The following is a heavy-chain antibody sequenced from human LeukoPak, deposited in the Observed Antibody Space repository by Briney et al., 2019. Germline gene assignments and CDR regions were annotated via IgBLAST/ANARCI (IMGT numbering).Heavy chain of an antibody. V-gene: IGHV4-61*02. CDR2: IYTSGST. Sequence: SQTLSLTCTVSGGSISSGSYYWSWIRQPAGKGLEWIGRIYTSGSTNYNPSLKGRVTTSVDTSKNQFSLKLSSVTAADTAVYYCARVAAALLLSAFDIWGXGTXVTXSS. CDR1: GGSISSGSYY. CDR3: ARVAAALLLSAFDI. D-gene: IGHD6-13*01. J-gene: IGHJ3*02.